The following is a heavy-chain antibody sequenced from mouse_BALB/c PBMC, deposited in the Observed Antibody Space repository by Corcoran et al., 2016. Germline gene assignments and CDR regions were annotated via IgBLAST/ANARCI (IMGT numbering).Heavy chain of an antibody. CDR3: ARAGYGSPIYYAMDY. Sequence: EVQLQQSGPELVKPGASVKMSCKASGYTFTSYVMHWVKQKPGQGLEWIGYINPYNDGTKYNEKFKGKATLTSDKSSSTAYMELSSLTSEDSVVYYCARAGYGSPIYYAMDYWGQGTSVTVSS. CDR2: INPYNDGT. V-gene: IGHV1S136*01. D-gene: IGHD1-1*01. CDR1: GYTFTSYV. J-gene: IGHJ4*01.